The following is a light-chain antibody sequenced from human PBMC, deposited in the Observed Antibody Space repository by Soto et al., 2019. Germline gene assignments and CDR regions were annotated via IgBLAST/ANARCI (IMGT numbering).Light chain of an antibody. CDR2: GAS. Sequence: EIVLTQSPGTLSLSPGERATLSCRASQSVSSSYLAWYQQRPGQAPRLLIYGASSRATGIPDRFSGTGSGTDFTLTISRLEPEDFAVYYCQQSVSSPYTFGQGTKLESK. V-gene: IGKV3-20*01. CDR1: QSVSSSY. J-gene: IGKJ2*01. CDR3: QQSVSSPYT.